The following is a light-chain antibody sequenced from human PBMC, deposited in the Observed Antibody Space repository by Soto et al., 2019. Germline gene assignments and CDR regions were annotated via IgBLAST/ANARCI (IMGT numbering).Light chain of an antibody. Sequence: QSALTQPASVSGSPGQSITISCTGTSSDVGGYNFVSWYQQHPGKAPKLMIYAVSNRPSGVSRRFSGSKSGNTASLTISGLQAEDEADYYCSSYTSRGTTLVVFGGGTKVTVL. V-gene: IGLV2-14*01. CDR2: AVS. CDR3: SSYTSRGTTLVV. J-gene: IGLJ2*01. CDR1: SSDVGGYNF.